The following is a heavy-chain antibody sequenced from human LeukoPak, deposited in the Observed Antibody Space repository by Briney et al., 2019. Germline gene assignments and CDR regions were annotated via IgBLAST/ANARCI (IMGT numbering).Heavy chain of an antibody. CDR1: GFTFSSYS. J-gene: IGHJ4*02. V-gene: IGHV3-21*01. Sequence: PGGSLRLSCAASGFTFSSYSMNWVRQAPGKGLEWVSSISSSSSYIYYADSVKGRFTISRDNAKNSLYLQMNSLRAEDTAVYYCARRAGAYSHPYDYWGQGTLVTASS. CDR2: ISSSSSYI. D-gene: IGHD4/OR15-4a*01. CDR3: ARRAGAYSHPYDY.